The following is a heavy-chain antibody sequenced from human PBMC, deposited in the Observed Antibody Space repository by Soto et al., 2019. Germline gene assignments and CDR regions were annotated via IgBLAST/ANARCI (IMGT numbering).Heavy chain of an antibody. CDR2: IKPDGNKQ. J-gene: IGHJ3*02. V-gene: IGHV3-7*03. CDR1: GLTFSRYW. Sequence: EVQLVESGGALVQPGGSLRLSCAASGLTFSRYWMTWVRQAPGKGLEWVANIKPDGNKQNYVDSVKGRFTISRDNAKNSLFLQMNTLRAEDTAVYYCAREDFDGKPRAFDMWVQGTVVTVSS. CDR3: AREDFDGKPRAFDM.